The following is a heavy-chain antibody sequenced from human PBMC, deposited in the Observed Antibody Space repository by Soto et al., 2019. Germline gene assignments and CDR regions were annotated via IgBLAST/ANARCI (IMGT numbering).Heavy chain of an antibody. V-gene: IGHV3-23*01. CDR2: ISGSGDT. J-gene: IGHJ4*02. Sequence: GGSLRLSCAASGFTFSSYAMSWVRQAPGKGLEWVSAISGSGDTYYAASVKGRFTISGDSSKNTVILQMNNLRADDTALYYCARDSSAWPNYFDSWGQGIQVTVSS. D-gene: IGHD6-19*01. CDR3: ARDSSAWPNYFDS. CDR1: GFTFSSYA.